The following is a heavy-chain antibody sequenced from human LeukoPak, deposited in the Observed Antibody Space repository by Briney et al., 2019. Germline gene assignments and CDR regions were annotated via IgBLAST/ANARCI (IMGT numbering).Heavy chain of an antibody. J-gene: IGHJ3*02. D-gene: IGHD4-17*01. Sequence: SVKVSCKASGGTFSSYAISWVRQAPGQGLEWMGRIIPILGIANYAQKFQGRVTITADKSTSTAYMELSSLRSEDTAVYYCARDYGDHDAFDIWGQGTMVTVSS. CDR1: GGTFSSYA. CDR3: ARDYGDHDAFDI. V-gene: IGHV1-69*04. CDR2: IIPILGIA.